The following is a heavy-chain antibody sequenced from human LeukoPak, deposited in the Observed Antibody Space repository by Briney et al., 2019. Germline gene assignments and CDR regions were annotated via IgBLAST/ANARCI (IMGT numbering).Heavy chain of an antibody. Sequence: HPGGTLRLSCAASGFTFRSYHMGWVRQAPGKGLEWVSAISGSGGSTYYADSVKGRFTISRDNAKNSLYLQMNSLRAEDTAVYYCARDGSRGNLVTAPDFWGQGTLVTVSS. D-gene: IGHD2-21*02. J-gene: IGHJ4*02. CDR2: ISGSGGST. CDR3: ARDGSRGNLVTAPDF. CDR1: GFTFRSYH. V-gene: IGHV3-23*01.